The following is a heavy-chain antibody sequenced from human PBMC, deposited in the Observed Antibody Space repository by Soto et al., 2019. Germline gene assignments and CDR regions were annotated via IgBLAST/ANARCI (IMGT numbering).Heavy chain of an antibody. CDR3: ARGYYDFWSGHQTNAFDI. CDR2: IWYDGSNK. D-gene: IGHD3-3*01. Sequence: GGSLRLSCAASGFTFSSYGMHWVRQAPGKGLEWVAVIWYDGSNKYYADSVKGRFTISRDNSKNTLYLQMNSLRAEDTAVYYCARGYYDFWSGHQTNAFDIWGQGTMVTVSS. J-gene: IGHJ3*02. CDR1: GFTFSSYG. V-gene: IGHV3-33*01.